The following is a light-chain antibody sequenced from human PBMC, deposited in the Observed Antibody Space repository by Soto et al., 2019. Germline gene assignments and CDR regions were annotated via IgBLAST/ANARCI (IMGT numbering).Light chain of an antibody. V-gene: IGKV1-39*01. Sequence: DIQMTQSPSSLSASVGDTVTITCRASQSIGSSVSWYQQKPGKAPKLLIYAASSLQSGVPSRFSGRRSGTDFTLTISGLQLEDFATYYCQQSYRRVTFGQGTKVDI. CDR1: QSIGSS. J-gene: IGKJ1*01. CDR2: AAS. CDR3: QQSYRRVT.